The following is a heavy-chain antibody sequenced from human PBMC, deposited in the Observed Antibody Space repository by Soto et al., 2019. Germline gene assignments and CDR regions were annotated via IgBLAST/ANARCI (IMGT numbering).Heavy chain of an antibody. J-gene: IGHJ6*03. V-gene: IGHV3-7*01. CDR1: GFTFSSHW. CDR2: INQDGSVE. Sequence: VGSLRLSCAASGFTFSSHWMSWVRQAPGKGLEWVANINQDGSVEHYVDSVKGRFTISRDNAKNSLYLQMNSLRAEDTAVYYCAREGYYYMDVWGKGTTVTVSS. CDR3: AREGYYYMDV.